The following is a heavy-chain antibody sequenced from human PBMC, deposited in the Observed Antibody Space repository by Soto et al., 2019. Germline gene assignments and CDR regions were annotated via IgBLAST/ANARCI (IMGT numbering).Heavy chain of an antibody. CDR1: GGTFSSFT. Sequence: QVQLVQSGAEVKKPGSSVKVSCKASGGTFSSFTISWVRQAPGQGLEWMGGIIPIYGTANYAQKFQGRVTISADASTRTAYMELSSLRSEDTAVYYCAKDGRADGESCYCDGMDVWGQGNTVTVSS. D-gene: IGHD7-27*01. V-gene: IGHV1-69*01. J-gene: IGHJ6*02. CDR2: IIPIYGTA. CDR3: AKDGRADGESCYCDGMDV.